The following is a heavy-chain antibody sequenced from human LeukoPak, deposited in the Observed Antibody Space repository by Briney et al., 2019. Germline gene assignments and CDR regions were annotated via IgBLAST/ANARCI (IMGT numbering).Heavy chain of an antibody. CDR2: GDYSGGT. V-gene: IGHV4-39*07. D-gene: IGHD6-13*01. CDR3: ASAAAAGRLYYYYMDV. J-gene: IGHJ6*03. CDR1: GDSFSSVTDY. Sequence: PSETLSLTCTVSGDSFSSVTDYWAWIRQPPGKGLEWIASGDYSGGTYYNPSLESRVAISADMSKNQFSLKLTSVTGADTAVYYCASAAAAGRLYYYYMDVWGKGTTVTVSS.